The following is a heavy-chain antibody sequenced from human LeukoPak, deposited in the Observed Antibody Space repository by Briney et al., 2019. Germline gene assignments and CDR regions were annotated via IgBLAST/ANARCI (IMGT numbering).Heavy chain of an antibody. Sequence: SETLSLTCIVSGGSISNYYWSWIRQSPGKGLEWIGYIYYSGSTNYNPSLKSRVTISVDTSKNQFSLKLSSVTAADTAVYYCARRRVSVASSWFDPWGQGTLVTVSS. CDR1: GGSISNYY. J-gene: IGHJ5*02. V-gene: IGHV4-59*01. CDR3: ARRRVSVASSWFDP. CDR2: IYYSGST. D-gene: IGHD5-12*01.